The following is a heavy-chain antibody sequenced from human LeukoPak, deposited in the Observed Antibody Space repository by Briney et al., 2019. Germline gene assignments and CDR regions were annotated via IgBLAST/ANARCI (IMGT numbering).Heavy chain of an antibody. CDR3: VVWGEDRSGHRFDF. CDR1: GFTFDYYW. D-gene: IGHD3-22*01. V-gene: IGHV3-74*01. Sequence: GGSLRLSCAASGFTFDYYWMHWVRQAPGKGLMWVSRINTDGSNAHYADSVKGRFTISRDNAKNTLYLQMNGLRVEDTAVYYCVVWGEDRSGHRFDFWGQGTLVTVSS. CDR2: INTDGSNA. J-gene: IGHJ4*02.